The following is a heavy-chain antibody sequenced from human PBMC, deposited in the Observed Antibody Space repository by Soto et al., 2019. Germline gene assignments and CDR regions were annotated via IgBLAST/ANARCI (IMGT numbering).Heavy chain of an antibody. CDR1: GFTVSSNY. CDR3: ARAGDWNYVQDF. Sequence: GGSLRLSCAASGFTVSSNYMSWVRQAPGKGLEWVSVIYSCGSTYYADSVKGRFTISRDNSKNTVFLQMHSLTDDDSALYFCARAGDWNYVQDFWGQGTLVTVSS. J-gene: IGHJ4*02. CDR2: IYSCGST. V-gene: IGHV3-66*03. D-gene: IGHD1-7*01.